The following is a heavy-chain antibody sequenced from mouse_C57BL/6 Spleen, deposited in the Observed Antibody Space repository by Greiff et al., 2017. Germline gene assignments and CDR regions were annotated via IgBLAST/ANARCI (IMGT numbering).Heavy chain of an antibody. CDR2: IDPNAGDT. J-gene: IGHJ3*01. Sequence: QVQLQQPGAELVKPGASVKLSCKASGYTFTSYWMHWVKQRPGQGLEWIGGIDPNAGDTNYNQKFKGKATLTVDTSSSTAYMQLSSLTSEDSAVYYCARVKGDSFAYWGQGTLVTVSA. CDR1: GYTFTSYW. CDR3: ARVKGDSFAY. D-gene: IGHD2-13*01. V-gene: IGHV1-69*02.